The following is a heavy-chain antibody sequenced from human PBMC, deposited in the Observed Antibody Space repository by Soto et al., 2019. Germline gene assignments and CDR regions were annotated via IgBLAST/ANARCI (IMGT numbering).Heavy chain of an antibody. CDR2: INANNGNT. V-gene: IGHV1-18*01. Sequence: ASVKVSCKASGYTFTSYDINWVRQATGQGLEWMGWINANNGNTNYAQKLQGRVTMTTDTSTSTAYMELRSLRSDDTAVYYCARDRAYYDSSGYFGPGDAFDIWGQGTMVTVSS. CDR3: ARDRAYYDSSGYFGPGDAFDI. D-gene: IGHD3-22*01. J-gene: IGHJ3*02. CDR1: GYTFTSYD.